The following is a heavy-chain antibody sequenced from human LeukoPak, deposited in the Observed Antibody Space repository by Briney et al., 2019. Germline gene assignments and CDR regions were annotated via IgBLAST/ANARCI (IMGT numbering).Heavy chain of an antibody. CDR3: ARDDSLGGDYVGVNAFDI. V-gene: IGHV3-21*01. CDR2: ISSSSSHI. Sequence: GGSLRLSCAASGFAFNTYTMNWVRQAPGKGLEWVSSISSSSSHIYYADSVKGRFTISRDNAKNSLYLQMNSLRAEDTAVYYCARDDSLGGDYVGVNAFDIWGQGTMVTVSS. CDR1: GFAFNTYT. J-gene: IGHJ3*02. D-gene: IGHD4-17*01.